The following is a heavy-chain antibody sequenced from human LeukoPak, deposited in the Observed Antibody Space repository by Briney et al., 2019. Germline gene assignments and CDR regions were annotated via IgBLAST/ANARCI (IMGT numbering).Heavy chain of an antibody. D-gene: IGHD6-13*01. Sequence: SETLSLTCTVSGGSISSYYWSWIRQPPGKGLEWIGYIYYSGNTNYNPSLKSRVTISVDTSKNQFSLKLSSVTAADTAVYYCARGIYSSSWYLVDYYYYMDVWGKGTTVTISS. CDR2: IYYSGNT. J-gene: IGHJ6*03. CDR3: ARGIYSSSWYLVDYYYYMDV. V-gene: IGHV4-59*01. CDR1: GGSISSYY.